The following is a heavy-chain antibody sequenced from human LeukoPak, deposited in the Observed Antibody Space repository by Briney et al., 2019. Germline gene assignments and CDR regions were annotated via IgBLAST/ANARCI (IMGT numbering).Heavy chain of an antibody. V-gene: IGHV3-30*02. D-gene: IGHD2-2*02. Sequence: GGSLRLSCAASGFTFSSYGMHWVRQAPGKGLEWVAFIRYDGSNKYYADSVKGRFTISRDNSKNTLYLQMNSLRAEDTAVYYCAKGPIVVVPAAILGPFDYWGQGTLVTVSS. CDR2: IRYDGSNK. J-gene: IGHJ4*02. CDR3: AKGPIVVVPAAILGPFDY. CDR1: GFTFSSYG.